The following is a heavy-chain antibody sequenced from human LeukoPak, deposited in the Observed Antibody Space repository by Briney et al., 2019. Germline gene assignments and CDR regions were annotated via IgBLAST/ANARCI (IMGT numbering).Heavy chain of an antibody. D-gene: IGHD6-19*01. Sequence: AAVTVSYKASGYTFTSYGISWVGQAPGQGGEGMGGISAYNGNTKYTQKLQGRGTITTDTSPSTAYMELRSLRSDDTAVYYCARDEFDSSDLFDYWGQGTLVTVSS. J-gene: IGHJ4*02. V-gene: IGHV1-18*04. CDR3: ARDEFDSSDLFDY. CDR2: ISAYNGNT. CDR1: GYTFTSYG.